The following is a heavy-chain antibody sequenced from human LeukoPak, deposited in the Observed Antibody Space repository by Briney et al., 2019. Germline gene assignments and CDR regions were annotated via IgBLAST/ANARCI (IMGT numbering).Heavy chain of an antibody. CDR2: ISYDGSNK. J-gene: IGHJ5*02. V-gene: IGHV3-30-3*01. D-gene: IGHD5-24*01. Sequence: GGSLRLSCAASGFTFSSYAMHWVRQAPGKGLEWVAVISYDGSNKYYADSVKGRFTISRDNSKNTLYLQMNSLRAEDTAVYYCASLRVEMATIPPNWFDPWGQGTLVTVSS. CDR1: GFTFSSYA. CDR3: ASLRVEMATIPPNWFDP.